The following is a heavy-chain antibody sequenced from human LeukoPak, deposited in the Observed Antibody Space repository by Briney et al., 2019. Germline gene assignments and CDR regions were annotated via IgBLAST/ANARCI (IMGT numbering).Heavy chain of an antibody. D-gene: IGHD3-22*01. CDR3: ARAPPMIVVVTTLGWYFDL. CDR1: GGSFSGYY. J-gene: IGHJ2*01. CDR2: INHSGST. Sequence: SETLCLTCAVYGGSFSGYYWSWIRQPPGKGLEWIGEINHSGSTNYNPSLKSRVTISVDTSKNQFSLKLSSVTAADTAVYYCARAPPMIVVVTTLGWYFDLWGRGTLVTVSS. V-gene: IGHV4-34*01.